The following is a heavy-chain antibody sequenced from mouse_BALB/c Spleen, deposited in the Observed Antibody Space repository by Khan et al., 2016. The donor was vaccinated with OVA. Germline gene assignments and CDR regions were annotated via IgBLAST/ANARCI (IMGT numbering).Heavy chain of an antibody. CDR2: IFPGTTST. CDR1: GYIFTTYW. Sequence: VQLQQSGAELVRPGASVKLSCKTSGYIFTTYWIHWVRQRSGQGLEWIARIFPGTTSTYYNEKFKDKATLTADTSSPTAYMHLTSLKSEESAVYVCARGDEEKFAMGDWGQGTSVTVSS. J-gene: IGHJ4*01. CDR3: ARGDEEKFAMGD. V-gene: IGHV1S132*01. D-gene: IGHD1-3*01.